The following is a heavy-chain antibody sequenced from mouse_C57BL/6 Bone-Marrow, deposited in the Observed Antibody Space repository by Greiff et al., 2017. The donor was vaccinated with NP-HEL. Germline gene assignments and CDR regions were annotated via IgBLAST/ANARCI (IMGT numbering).Heavy chain of an antibody. CDR3: ARRLLEYSYYFDD. D-gene: IGHD2-5*01. CDR2: ISSGGSYT. CDR1: GFTFSSYG. J-gene: IGHJ2*01. V-gene: IGHV5-6*01. Sequence: EVQLVESGGDLVKPGGSLKLSCAASGFTFSSYGMSWVRQTPDKRLEWVATISSGGSYTYYPDSVKGRFTLSRDNAKNTLYLQMSSLKSEDTAMDYCARRLLEYSYYFDDWGQGTTLTVSS.